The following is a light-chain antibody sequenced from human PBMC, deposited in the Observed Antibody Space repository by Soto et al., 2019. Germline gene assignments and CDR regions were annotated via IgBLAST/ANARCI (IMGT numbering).Light chain of an antibody. Sequence: QSVLTQPPSVSAAPGQKVTISCSGSSSNIRNNYVSWYQQLPGTAPRLLIYDSNKRPSGIPDRFSGSKSGASATLDITGLQTGDEADYYCGSWDSSRRGAVFGGGTQLTVL. CDR3: GSWDSSRRGAV. J-gene: IGLJ7*01. V-gene: IGLV1-51*01. CDR2: DSN. CDR1: SSNIRNNY.